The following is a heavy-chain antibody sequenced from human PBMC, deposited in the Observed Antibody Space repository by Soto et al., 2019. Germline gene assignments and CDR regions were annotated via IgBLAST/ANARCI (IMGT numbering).Heavy chain of an antibody. D-gene: IGHD3-3*01. CDR2: IYYSGST. J-gene: IGHJ5*02. CDR3: ARGYDFWSGYYHWFDP. V-gene: IGHV4-59*01. CDR1: GGSISSYY. Sequence: SETLSLTCTVSGGSISSYYWSWIRQPPGKGLEWIGYIYYSGSTNYNPSLKSRVTISVDTSKNQFSLKLSSVTAADTAVYYCARGYDFWSGYYHWFDPWGQGTLVTVSS.